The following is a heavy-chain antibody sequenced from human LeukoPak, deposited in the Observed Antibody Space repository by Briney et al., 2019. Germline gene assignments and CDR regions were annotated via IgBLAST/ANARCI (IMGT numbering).Heavy chain of an antibody. CDR2: ISWNSGSI. Sequence: GGSLRLSCAASGFTFDDYAMHWVRQAPGKGLEWVSGISWNSGSIGYADSVKGRFTISRDNAKNSLYLQMNSLRAEDTALYYCAKGATIANFDYWGQGTLVTVPS. CDR3: AKGATIANFDY. CDR1: GFTFDDYA. D-gene: IGHD6-13*01. J-gene: IGHJ4*02. V-gene: IGHV3-9*01.